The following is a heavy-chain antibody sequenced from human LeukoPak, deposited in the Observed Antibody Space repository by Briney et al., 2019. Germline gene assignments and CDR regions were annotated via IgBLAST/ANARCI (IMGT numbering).Heavy chain of an antibody. D-gene: IGHD3-22*01. CDR3: AKAKPTYYYDSSGYYYGLFFDY. Sequence: GGSLRLSCAASGFTFSSYGMSWVRQAPGKGLEWVSAISGSGGSTYYADSVKGRFTISRDNSKNTLYLQMNSLRAEDTAVYYCAKAKPTYYYDSSGYYYGLFFDYWGQGTLVTVSS. J-gene: IGHJ4*02. CDR2: ISGSGGST. CDR1: GFTFSSYG. V-gene: IGHV3-23*01.